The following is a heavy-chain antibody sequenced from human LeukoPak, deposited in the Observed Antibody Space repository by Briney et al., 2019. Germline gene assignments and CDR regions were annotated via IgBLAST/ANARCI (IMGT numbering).Heavy chain of an antibody. CDR1: GFTFSSYS. Sequence: GGSPRLSCAASGFTFSSYSMNWVRQAPGKGLEWVSSISSSSSYIYYADSVKGRFTISRDNAKNSLYLQMNSLRAEDTAVYYCARIYYGDYSDPNDYWGQGTLVTVSS. CDR3: ARIYYGDYSDPNDY. D-gene: IGHD4-17*01. V-gene: IGHV3-21*01. CDR2: ISSSSSYI. J-gene: IGHJ4*02.